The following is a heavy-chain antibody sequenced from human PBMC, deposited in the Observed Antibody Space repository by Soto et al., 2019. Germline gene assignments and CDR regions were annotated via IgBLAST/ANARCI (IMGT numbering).Heavy chain of an antibody. CDR1: GFTVSSNY. CDR2: IYSGGST. CDR3: ARDQGTVSPGGYYYYGMDV. D-gene: IGHD4-4*01. V-gene: IGHV3-66*01. Sequence: EVQLVESGGGLVQPGGSLRLSCAASGFTVSSNYMSWVRQAPGKGLEWVSVIYSGGSTYYADYVKGSFTISRDNSKNTLYLQMNSLRAEDTAVYYCARDQGTVSPGGYYYYGMDVWGQGTTVTVSS. J-gene: IGHJ6*02.